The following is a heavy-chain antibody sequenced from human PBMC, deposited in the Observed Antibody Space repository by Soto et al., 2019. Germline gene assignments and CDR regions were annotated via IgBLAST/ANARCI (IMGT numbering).Heavy chain of an antibody. J-gene: IGHJ6*02. D-gene: IGHD6-13*01. V-gene: IGHV3-30-3*01. CDR2: ISHDGSNK. Sequence: GGSLRLSCAASGFTLTTYAMHWVRKAPGQGLEWVALISHDGSNKYYADSVKGRITISRDISKNKVYLQMNSLRAGDTAVYYCARDYSLYDYYSYYEMDVWGLGTTVTVSS. CDR3: ARDYSLYDYYSYYEMDV. CDR1: GFTLTTYA.